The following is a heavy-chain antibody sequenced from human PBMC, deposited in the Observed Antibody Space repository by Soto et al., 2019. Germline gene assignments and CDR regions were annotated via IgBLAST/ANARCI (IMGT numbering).Heavy chain of an antibody. D-gene: IGHD2-2*01. CDR1: GYSFTSYW. CDR3: ARLFLLGPYQLPPLDGTDV. J-gene: IGHJ6*02. CDR2: IDPSDSYT. V-gene: IGHV5-10-1*01. Sequence: PGESLKISCKGSGYSFTSYWISWVRQMPGKGLEWMGRIDPSDSYTNYSPSFQGHVTISADKSISTAYLQWSSLKASDTAMYFCARLFLLGPYQLPPLDGTDVWGQGTAVTVSS.